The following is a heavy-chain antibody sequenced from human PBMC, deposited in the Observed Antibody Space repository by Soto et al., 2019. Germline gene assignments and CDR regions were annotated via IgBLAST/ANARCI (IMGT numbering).Heavy chain of an antibody. CDR1: GGSINSGDYY. CDR2: VYYDGNS. CDR3: ARDRRWLPRGPNNWLDL. V-gene: IGHV4-30-4*01. J-gene: IGHJ5*02. D-gene: IGHD5-12*01. Sequence: SETLSLTCTVSGGSINSGDYYWTWVRQPPGKGLEWIGYVYYDGNSQHNPSLKSRVTMSIDTSKNQFSLNLSSVTAADTAVYYCARDRRWLPRGPNNWLDLWGQGTQVTVSS.